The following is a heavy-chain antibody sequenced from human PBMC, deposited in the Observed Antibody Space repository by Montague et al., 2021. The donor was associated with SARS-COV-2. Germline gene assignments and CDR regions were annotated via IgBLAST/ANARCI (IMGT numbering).Heavy chain of an antibody. Sequence: TLSVTCTVSGGSISSGSYYWSWIRQPAGKGLEWIGCIYTSGTTDYSFSLKSRVTISVDTSKNQFSLKLTSVTAADTAVYYCARAHSGSWAHLDNWGQGSLVTVSS. V-gene: IGHV4-61*02. CDR2: IYTSGTT. CDR1: GGSISSGSYY. CDR3: ARAHSGSWAHLDN. J-gene: IGHJ4*02. D-gene: IGHD5-12*01.